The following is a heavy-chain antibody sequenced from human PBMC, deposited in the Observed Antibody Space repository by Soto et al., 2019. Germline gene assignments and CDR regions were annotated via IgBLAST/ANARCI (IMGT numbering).Heavy chain of an antibody. Sequence: EVQLVESGGGLVKPGGSLRLSCAASGFTFSSYSMNWVRQAPGKGLEWVSTISSTGTYIYYADSLKGRLTISRDNANNSLYLQMNSLSVEDTAVYYCARDDYGDLDYCGQGTLVTVSS. V-gene: IGHV3-21*01. J-gene: IGHJ4*02. CDR1: GFTFSSYS. CDR3: ARDDYGDLDY. D-gene: IGHD4-17*01. CDR2: ISSTGTYI.